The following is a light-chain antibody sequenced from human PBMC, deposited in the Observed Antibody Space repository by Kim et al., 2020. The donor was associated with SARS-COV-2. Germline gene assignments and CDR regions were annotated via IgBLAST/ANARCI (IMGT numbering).Light chain of an antibody. J-gene: IGLJ3*02. CDR3: SSYAGSNNLV. CDR1: SSDVGGYNH. CDR2: EVS. V-gene: IGLV2-8*01. Sequence: QSALTQPPSASGSPGQSVTISCTGTSSDVGGYNHVTWYQQQPGKAPKLMIYEVSKRPLGVPDRFSASKSGNTASLTVSGLQAEDESDYYCSSYAGSNNLVFGGGTKLTVL.